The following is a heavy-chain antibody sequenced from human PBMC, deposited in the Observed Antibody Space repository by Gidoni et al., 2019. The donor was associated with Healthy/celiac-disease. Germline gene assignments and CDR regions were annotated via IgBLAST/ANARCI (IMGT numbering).Heavy chain of an antibody. Sequence: EVQLVESGGGLVQPGGSLRLSCAASGFTVSSNYMSWVRQAPGKGLEWVSVIYSGGSTYYADSVKGRFTISRDNSKNTLYLQMNSLRAEDTAVYYCAREGALRGLTGTSFRHYYYGMDVWGQGTTVTVSS. D-gene: IGHD1-1*01. J-gene: IGHJ6*02. CDR3: AREGALRGLTGTSFRHYYYGMDV. V-gene: IGHV3-66*02. CDR2: IYSGGST. CDR1: GFTVSSNY.